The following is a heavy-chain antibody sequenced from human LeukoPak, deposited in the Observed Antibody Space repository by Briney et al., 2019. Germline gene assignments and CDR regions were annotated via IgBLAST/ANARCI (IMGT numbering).Heavy chain of an antibody. CDR3: ATDSPGLRDSSGYYVFDY. CDR2: INPTGDTT. V-gene: IGHV1-46*01. CDR1: GYTFTSHY. D-gene: IGHD3-22*01. Sequence: ASVKVSCKASGYTFTSHYVHWVRQAPGQGLEWMGVINPTGDTTRYAQKFQGRVTMTRDMSTSTDYMELSSLRSEDTAVYYCATDSPGLRDSSGYYVFDYWGQGTLVTVSS. J-gene: IGHJ4*02.